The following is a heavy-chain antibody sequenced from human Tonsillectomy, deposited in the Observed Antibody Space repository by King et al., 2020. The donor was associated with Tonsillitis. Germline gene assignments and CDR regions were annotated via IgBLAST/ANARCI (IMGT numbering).Heavy chain of an antibody. Sequence: VQLVESGGGLVKPGGSLRLSCAASGFTFSDYYMSWSRQAPGKGLEGVSYISRRGSTVYYTSSLKGRFTLSRDNAKNSLYLQMKSLRAEDTAVYYCARPRITIFGVVNWYFDLWGRGTLVTVSS. V-gene: IGHV3-11*01. J-gene: IGHJ2*01. CDR1: GFTFSDYY. D-gene: IGHD3-3*01. CDR2: ISRRGSTV. CDR3: ARPRITIFGVVNWYFDL.